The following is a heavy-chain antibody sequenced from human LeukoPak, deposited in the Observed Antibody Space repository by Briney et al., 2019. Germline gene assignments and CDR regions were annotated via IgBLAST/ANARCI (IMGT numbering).Heavy chain of an antibody. CDR1: GFIFNSYL. V-gene: IGHV3-30*04. Sequence: PGGSLRLSCAASGFIFNSYLMHWVRPTPGKGLEWVAAMSYDGTIEYYPDSVKGRFTISRDNSKNTVFLQMNSLRVEDSALYYCAREPEFGEYDYWGQGTLVTVSS. CDR2: MSYDGTIE. D-gene: IGHD3-10*01. J-gene: IGHJ4*02. CDR3: AREPEFGEYDY.